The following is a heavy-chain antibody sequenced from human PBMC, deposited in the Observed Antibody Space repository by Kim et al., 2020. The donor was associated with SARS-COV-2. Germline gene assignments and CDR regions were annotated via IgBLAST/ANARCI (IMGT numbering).Heavy chain of an antibody. CDR2: ISYHGSNK. J-gene: IGHJ4*02. D-gene: IGHD3-22*01. Sequence: GGSLRLSCAAYGFTFSSHGMHWVRQAPGKGLEWVALISYHGSNKYYADSVKGRFTISRDNSKNTLYLQMDSLRAEDTAVYYCAKVPVVTFYYKSGIDFWGQGTPVTVSS. CDR3: AKVPVVTFYYKSGIDF. V-gene: IGHV3-30*18. CDR1: GFTFSSHG.